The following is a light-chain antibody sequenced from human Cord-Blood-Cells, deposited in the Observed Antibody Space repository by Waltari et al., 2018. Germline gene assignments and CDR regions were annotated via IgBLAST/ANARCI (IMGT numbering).Light chain of an antibody. V-gene: IGLV2-14*01. J-gene: IGLJ2*01. Sequence: QSALTQPASVSGSPGQSITISCTGTSSDVGGYNYVYWYQQHPGKAPKLMIYDVSNRPSGVSNRFSASKSGNTACLTISGLQAEDDADYYCSSYTGSSTVVFGGGTKLTVL. CDR2: DVS. CDR1: SSDVGGYNY. CDR3: SSYTGSSTVV.